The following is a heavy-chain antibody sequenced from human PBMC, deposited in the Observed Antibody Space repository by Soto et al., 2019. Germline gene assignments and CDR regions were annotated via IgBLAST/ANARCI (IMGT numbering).Heavy chain of an antibody. D-gene: IGHD2-2*01. Sequence: PGGSLRLSCAASGFTFSGSAMHWVRQASGKGREWVGRIRSKANSYATAYAASVKGRFTISRDDSKKTAYLQMNSLKTEDTAVYYCTTLSRGLLSGLGYWGQGTLVTVSS. J-gene: IGHJ4*02. CDR1: GFTFSGSA. CDR3: TTLSRGLLSGLGY. V-gene: IGHV3-73*01. CDR2: IRSKANSYAT.